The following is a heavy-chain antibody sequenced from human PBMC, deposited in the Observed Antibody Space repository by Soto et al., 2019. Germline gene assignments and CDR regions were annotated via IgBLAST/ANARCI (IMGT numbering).Heavy chain of an antibody. Sequence: QITLKESGPTLVKPTQTLTLTCTFSGFSLSTSGVGVGWIRQPPGKALEWLALIYWDDDKRYSPSLKSRLTITKDTSKNQVVLTMTNMDPVDTATYYCAHSAAGYYDSSGYYDQYYFDYWGQGTLVTVSS. D-gene: IGHD3-22*01. V-gene: IGHV2-5*02. CDR1: GFSLSTSGVG. CDR3: AHSAAGYYDSSGYYDQYYFDY. J-gene: IGHJ4*02. CDR2: IYWDDDK.